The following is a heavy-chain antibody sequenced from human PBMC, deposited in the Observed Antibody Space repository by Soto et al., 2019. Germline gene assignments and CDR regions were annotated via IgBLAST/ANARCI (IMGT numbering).Heavy chain of an antibody. J-gene: IGHJ4*02. CDR1: GFTFSSYG. V-gene: IGHV3-30*18. Sequence: AGGSLRLSCAASGFTFSSYGMHWVRQAPGKGLEWVAVISYDGSNKYYADSVKGRFTISRDNSKNTLYLQMNSLRAEDTAVYYCAKDQGPGWSYFDYWGQGTLVTVSS. CDR2: ISYDGSNK. D-gene: IGHD6-19*01. CDR3: AKDQGPGWSYFDY.